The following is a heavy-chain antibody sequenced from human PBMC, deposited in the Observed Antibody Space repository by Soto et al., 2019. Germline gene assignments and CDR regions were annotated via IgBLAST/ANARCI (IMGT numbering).Heavy chain of an antibody. CDR3: ATPFQENGYQYDIWYFDL. Sequence: QVQLVESGGGVVQPGRSLRLSCAASGFIFSTYGMHWVRQAPGKGLEWVAVISHDGSTIYYADSVKGRFTISRDNSKNTLFLQMSLLRAEDRAVYYCATPFQENGYQYDIWYFDLWGRGTLVTVSS. D-gene: IGHD3-9*01. CDR2: ISHDGSTI. J-gene: IGHJ2*01. V-gene: IGHV3-30*03. CDR1: GFIFSTYG.